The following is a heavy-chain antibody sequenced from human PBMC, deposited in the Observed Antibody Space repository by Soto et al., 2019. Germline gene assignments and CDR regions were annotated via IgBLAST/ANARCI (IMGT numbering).Heavy chain of an antibody. Sequence: GGSLRLSCAASGFTFDDYAMHWVRQAPGKGLEWVSLISGDGGSTYYADSVKGRFTISRDNSKNSLYLQMNSLRTEDAALYYCAKDEGGATLEYFQHWGQGTLVTVSS. CDR2: ISGDGGST. CDR3: AKDEGGATLEYFQH. V-gene: IGHV3-43*02. CDR1: GFTFDDYA. J-gene: IGHJ1*01. D-gene: IGHD1-26*01.